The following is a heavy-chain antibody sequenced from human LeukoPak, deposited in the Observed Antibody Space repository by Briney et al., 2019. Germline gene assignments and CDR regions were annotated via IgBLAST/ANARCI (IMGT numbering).Heavy chain of an antibody. CDR2: INHSGST. J-gene: IGHJ6*02. V-gene: IGHV4-34*01. D-gene: IGHD5-18*01. CDR3: ARDCRYSYGYFCWFGMDV. CDR1: GGSFSGYY. Sequence: SETLSLTCAVYGGSFSGYYWSWIRQPPGKGLEWIGEINHSGSTNYNPSLKSRVTISVDTSKNQFSLKLSSVTAADTAVYYCARDCRYSYGYFCWFGMDVWGQGTTVTVSS.